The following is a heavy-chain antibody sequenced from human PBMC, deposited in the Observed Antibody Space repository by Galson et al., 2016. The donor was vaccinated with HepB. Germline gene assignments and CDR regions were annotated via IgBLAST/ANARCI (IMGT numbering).Heavy chain of an antibody. CDR3: ARGDPWYSSGWGPDY. CDR2: IWHAGSKK. J-gene: IGHJ4*02. Sequence: SLRLSCAASGFTFKPYAMHWVRQAPGKGLDWVAVIWHAGSKKYFADSTKCRFTVSRDNSKNHLYLQMNSQSVEDTAVYYCARGDPWYSSGWGPDYWGQGTLVAVAS. D-gene: IGHD6-19*01. V-gene: IGHV3-33*01. CDR1: GFTFKPYA.